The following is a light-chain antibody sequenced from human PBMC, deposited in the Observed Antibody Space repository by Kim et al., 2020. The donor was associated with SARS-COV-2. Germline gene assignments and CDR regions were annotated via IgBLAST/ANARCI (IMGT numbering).Light chain of an antibody. CDR2: DAS. V-gene: IGKV1-5*01. CDR3: QQYNSYCA. J-gene: IGKJ1*01. CDR1: QSISSW. Sequence: DIQMTQSPSTLSASVGDRVTITCRASQSISSWLAWYQQKPGKAPKLLIYDASSLESGVPSRFSGSGSGTEFTLTISSLQPDDFATYYCQQYNSYCAFGQRTKVDSK.